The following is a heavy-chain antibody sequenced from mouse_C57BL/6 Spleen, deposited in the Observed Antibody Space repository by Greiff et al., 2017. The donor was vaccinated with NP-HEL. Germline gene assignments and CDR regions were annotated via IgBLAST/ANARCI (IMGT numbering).Heavy chain of an antibody. J-gene: IGHJ3*01. Sequence: QVQLQQPGAELVKPGASVKLSCKASGYTFTSYWMQWVKQRPGQGLEWIGEIDPSDSYTNYNQKFKGKATLTVDTSSSTAYMQLTSLTSEDSAVYYCARWGGSYEGDAYWGQGTLVTVSA. V-gene: IGHV1-50*01. CDR1: GYTFTSYW. CDR3: ARWGGSYEGDAY. D-gene: IGHD1-1*01. CDR2: IDPSDSYT.